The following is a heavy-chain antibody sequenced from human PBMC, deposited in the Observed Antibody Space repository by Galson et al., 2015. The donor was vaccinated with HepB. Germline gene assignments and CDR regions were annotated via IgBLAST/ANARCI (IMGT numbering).Heavy chain of an antibody. CDR1: GLTFSNYA. D-gene: IGHD5-24*01. CDR3: AKGDRDGGPYYLDY. J-gene: IGHJ4*02. V-gene: IGHV3-23*01. CDR2: ISGTGGST. Sequence: SLRLSCAASGLTFSNYAMTWVRQAPGKGLEWVSGISGTGGSTCYADSVGGRFTISRDNSKNTLYLQMNSLRAEDTAVFYCAKGDRDGGPYYLDYWGQGILVTVSS.